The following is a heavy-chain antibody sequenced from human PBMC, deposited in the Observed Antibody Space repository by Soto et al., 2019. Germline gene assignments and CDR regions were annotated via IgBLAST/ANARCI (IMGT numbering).Heavy chain of an antibody. CDR3: ARRGPGTYFDY. CDR2: ISGSGDST. J-gene: IGHJ4*02. CDR1: GFTFSSYA. Sequence: EVQLLDSGGGLVQPGGSLRLSCAASGFTFSSYAMNWVRQAPGKGLEWVSVISGSGDSTYYADSVKARFTISRDNSKTTLYLQMTSLRTEDTAVYYCARRGPGTYFDYWGQGTLVTVSS. V-gene: IGHV3-23*01. D-gene: IGHD6-13*01.